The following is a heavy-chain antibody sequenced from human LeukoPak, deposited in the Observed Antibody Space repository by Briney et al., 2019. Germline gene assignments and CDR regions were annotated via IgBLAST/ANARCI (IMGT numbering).Heavy chain of an antibody. J-gene: IGHJ4*02. CDR3: ARVWSSGWYGGDYFDY. V-gene: IGHV3-7*01. Sequence: GGSLRLSCAASGFTFSSYWMSWVRQAPGKGLEWVANIKQDGSEKCYVDSVKGRFTISRDNAKNSLYLQMNSLRAEDTAVYYCARVWSSGWYGGDYFDYWGQGTLVTVSS. D-gene: IGHD6-19*01. CDR2: IKQDGSEK. CDR1: GFTFSSYW.